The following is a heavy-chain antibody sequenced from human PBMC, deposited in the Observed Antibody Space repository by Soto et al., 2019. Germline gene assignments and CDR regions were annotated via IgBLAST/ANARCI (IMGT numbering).Heavy chain of an antibody. V-gene: IGHV3-30-3*01. Sequence: GESLKISCAASGFTFSSYAMHWVRQAPGKGLKWVAVISYDGSNNYYADSVKGRFTISRDNSKNTLYLQMNSLRAEDTAVYYCARDGQQLVRPYNWFDPWGQGTLVTVSS. J-gene: IGHJ5*02. D-gene: IGHD6-13*01. CDR1: GFTFSSYA. CDR2: ISYDGSNN. CDR3: ARDGQQLVRPYNWFDP.